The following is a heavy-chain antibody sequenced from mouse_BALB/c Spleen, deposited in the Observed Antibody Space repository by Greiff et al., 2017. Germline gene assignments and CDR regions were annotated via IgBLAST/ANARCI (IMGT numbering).Heavy chain of an antibody. V-gene: IGHV4-1*02. D-gene: IGHD1-1*01. J-gene: IGHJ1*01. Sequence: VQLKESGGGLVQPGGSLKLSCAASGFDFSSYWMSWVRQAPGKGLEWIGEINPDSSTINYTPSLKDKFIISRDNAKNTLYLQMSKVRSEDTALYYCARPVYYGSSYGYFDVWGAGTTVTVSS. CDR2: INPDSSTI. CDR3: ARPVYYGSSYGYFDV. CDR1: GFDFSSYW.